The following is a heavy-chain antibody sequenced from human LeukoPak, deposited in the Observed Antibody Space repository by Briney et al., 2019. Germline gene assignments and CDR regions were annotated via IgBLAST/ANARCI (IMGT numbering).Heavy chain of an antibody. CDR1: GFTFSSYS. J-gene: IGHJ6*03. CDR2: ISSSSSYI. V-gene: IGHV3-21*01. D-gene: IGHD3-3*01. CDR3: ARDHDFYNLGYYYYMDV. Sequence: GGSLRLSCAASGFTFSSYSMNWVRQAPGKGLEWVSSISSSSSYIYYADSVKGRFTISRDNAKNSLYLQMNSLRAEDTAVYYCARDHDFYNLGYYYYMDVWGKGTTVTVSS.